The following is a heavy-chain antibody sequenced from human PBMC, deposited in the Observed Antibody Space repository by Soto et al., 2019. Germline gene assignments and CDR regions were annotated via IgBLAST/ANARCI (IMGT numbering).Heavy chain of an antibody. CDR3: ARELDPYYGGNSLSLDY. CDR1: GGTFSTYG. J-gene: IGHJ4*02. D-gene: IGHD4-17*01. CDR2: IIPKCGTT. Sequence: QVQLVQSGAEVKKPGSSVKVSCKASGGTFSTYGMNWVRLAPGQGLEWMGGIIPKCGTTNYAQKFQGRVTISADESTNTAYMELNYLRSEDTAVYFCARELDPYYGGNSLSLDYWCQGTLVTVSS. V-gene: IGHV1-69*13.